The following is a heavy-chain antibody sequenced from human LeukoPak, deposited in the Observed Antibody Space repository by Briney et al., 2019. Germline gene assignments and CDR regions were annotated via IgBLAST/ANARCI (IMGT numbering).Heavy chain of an antibody. CDR3: ARDRLATISDYYYYGMDV. Sequence: ASVKVSCKVSGYTLTELSMHWVRQAPGKGLEWMGGFDPEDGETIYAQKFQGRVTITADESTSTAYMELSSLRSEDTAVYYCARDRLATISDYYYYGMDVWGQGTTVTVSS. D-gene: IGHD5-24*01. V-gene: IGHV1-24*01. CDR2: FDPEDGET. J-gene: IGHJ6*02. CDR1: GYTLTELS.